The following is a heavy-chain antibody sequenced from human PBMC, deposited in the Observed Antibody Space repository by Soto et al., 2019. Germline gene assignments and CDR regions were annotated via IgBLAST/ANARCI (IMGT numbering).Heavy chain of an antibody. Sequence: QVQLQESGPGLVKPSQTLSLTCTVSGGSISSDDYYWSWIRQPPGKGLEWIGYIYHSGSAYYNPSLKTRVAISIDTSKNQLSLKLSSVTAADTAVYYCARNSPRGSGTWFDPWGQGTLVTVSS. CDR3: ARNSPRGSGTWFDP. D-gene: IGHD3-10*01. CDR2: IYHSGSA. CDR1: GGSISSDDYY. V-gene: IGHV4-30-4*01. J-gene: IGHJ5*02.